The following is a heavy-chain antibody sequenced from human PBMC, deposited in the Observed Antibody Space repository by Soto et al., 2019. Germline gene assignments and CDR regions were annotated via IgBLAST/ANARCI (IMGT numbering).Heavy chain of an antibody. J-gene: IGHJ4*02. V-gene: IGHV3-48*03. CDR1: GFTFSSYE. CDR3: ARVTIFGDGFDY. CDR2: ISSSGSTI. D-gene: IGHD3-3*01. Sequence: PGGSLRLSCAASGFTFSSYEMNWVRQAPGKGLEWVSYISSSGSTIYYADSVKGRFTISRDNAKNSLYLQMNSLRAEDTAVYYCARVTIFGDGFDYWGQGTLVTVSS.